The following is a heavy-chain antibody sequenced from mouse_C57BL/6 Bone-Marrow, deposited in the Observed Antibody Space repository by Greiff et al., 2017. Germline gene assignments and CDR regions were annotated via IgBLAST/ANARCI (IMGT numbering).Heavy chain of an antibody. Sequence: EVQLQQSGTVLARPGASVKMSCKTSGYTFTSYWMHWVKQRPGQGLEWIGAIYPGNSDTSYNQKFKGKAKLTAVTSASTAYMELSSLTNEDSAVYYCTRSLYYFFMDYWGQGTSVTVSS. J-gene: IGHJ4*01. D-gene: IGHD2-1*01. V-gene: IGHV1-5*01. CDR3: TRSLYYFFMDY. CDR1: GYTFTSYW. CDR2: IYPGNSDT.